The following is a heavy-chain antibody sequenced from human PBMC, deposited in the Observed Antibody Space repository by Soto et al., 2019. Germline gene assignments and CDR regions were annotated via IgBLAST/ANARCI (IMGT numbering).Heavy chain of an antibody. CDR3: ARGIAAAGGRHFDY. D-gene: IGHD6-13*01. Sequence: GGSLRLSCAASGFTFSSYSMNWVRQAPGKGLEWVSYISSSTTTMYYADSVKGRFTISRDNAKNSLYLQMNSLRDEDTAVYYCARGIAAAGGRHFDYWGQGTLVTVS. V-gene: IGHV3-48*02. J-gene: IGHJ4*02. CDR1: GFTFSSYS. CDR2: ISSSTTTM.